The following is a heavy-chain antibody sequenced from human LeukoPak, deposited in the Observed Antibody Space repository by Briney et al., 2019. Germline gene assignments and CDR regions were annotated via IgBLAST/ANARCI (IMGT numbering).Heavy chain of an antibody. CDR2: FYYSGNT. CDR3: AREGTLSSSWYRFDY. V-gene: IGHV4-39*07. D-gene: IGHD6-13*01. CDR1: GGSISSNSYY. J-gene: IGHJ4*02. Sequence: SETLSLTCTVSGGSISSNSYYWGWIRQPPGKGLEWIGSFYYSGNTYYNPSLKSRVTISVDTSKNQFSLKLSSVTAADTAVYYCAREGTLSSSWYRFDYWGQGTLVTVSS.